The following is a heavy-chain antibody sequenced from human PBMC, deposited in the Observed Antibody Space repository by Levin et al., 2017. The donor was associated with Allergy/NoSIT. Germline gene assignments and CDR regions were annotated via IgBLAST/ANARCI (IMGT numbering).Heavy chain of an antibody. V-gene: IGHV1-2*02. Sequence: GESLKISCKASGYTFTGYYMHWVRQAPGQGLEWMGWINPNSGGTNYAQKFQGRVTMTRDTSISTAYMELSRLRSDDTAVYYCARAPGIWLPADPRGGWFDPWGQGTLVTVSS. CDR2: INPNSGGT. J-gene: IGHJ5*02. D-gene: IGHD5-18*01. CDR1: GYTFTGYY. CDR3: ARAPGIWLPADPRGGWFDP.